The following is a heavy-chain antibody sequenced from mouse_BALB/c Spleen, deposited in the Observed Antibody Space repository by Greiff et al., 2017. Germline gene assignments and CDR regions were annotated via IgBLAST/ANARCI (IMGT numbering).Heavy chain of an antibody. CDR3: TRLRYYFDY. D-gene: IGHD1-1*01. J-gene: IGHJ2*01. V-gene: IGHV6-6*02. CDR1: GFTFSNYW. Sequence: DVKLQESGGGLVQPGGSMKLSCVASGFTFSNYWMNWVRQSPEKGLEWVAEIRLKSNNYATHYAESVKGRFTISRDDSKSSVYLQMNNLRAEDTGIYYCTRLRYYFDYWGQGTTLTVSS. CDR2: IRLKSNNYAT.